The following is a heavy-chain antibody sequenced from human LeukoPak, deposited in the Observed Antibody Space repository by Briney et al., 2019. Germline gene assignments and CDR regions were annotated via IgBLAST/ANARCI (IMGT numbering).Heavy chain of an antibody. CDR3: ARGIKILGYDSGGYPDY. V-gene: IGHV4-30-4*08. CDR2: IYYSVST. D-gene: IGHD3-22*01. Sequence: SQTLSLTCTVSGGSISTADYYWGWIRQPPGKGLESIRYIYYSVSTYYNPSLTSRVTISLDPSKIQCSLKLSYVTAADTAVYYCARGIKILGYDSGGYPDYWGQGTLVTVSS. CDR1: GGSISTADYY. J-gene: IGHJ4*02.